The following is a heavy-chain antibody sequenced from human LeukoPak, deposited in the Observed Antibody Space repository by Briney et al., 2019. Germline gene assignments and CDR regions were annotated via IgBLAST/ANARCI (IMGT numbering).Heavy chain of an antibody. CDR2: IKQDGSEK. CDR1: GFTFSSYW. V-gene: IGHV3-7*01. Sequence: GGSLRLSCAASGFTFSSYWMSWVRQAPGKGLEWVANIKQDGSEKYYVDSVKGRFTISRDNAKNSLYLQIDSLRAEDTAVYYCVTGGSYLSFDYWGQGALVTVSS. CDR3: VTGGSYLSFDY. J-gene: IGHJ4*02. D-gene: IGHD1-26*01.